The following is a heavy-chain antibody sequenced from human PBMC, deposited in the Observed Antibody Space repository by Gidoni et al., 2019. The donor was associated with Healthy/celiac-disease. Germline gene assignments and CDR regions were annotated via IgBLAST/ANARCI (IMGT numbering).Heavy chain of an antibody. Sequence: EVQLLESGGGLVQPGRSLRLSCASSGFTFSSYAMSWVRQAPGKGLEWVSAISGSGGSTYYADSVKGRFTISRDNSKNTLYLQMNSLRAEDTAVYYCAKDTYGDYSYFDYWGQGTLVTVSS. V-gene: IGHV3-23*01. D-gene: IGHD4-17*01. J-gene: IGHJ4*02. CDR2: ISGSGGST. CDR1: GFTFSSYA. CDR3: AKDTYGDYSYFDY.